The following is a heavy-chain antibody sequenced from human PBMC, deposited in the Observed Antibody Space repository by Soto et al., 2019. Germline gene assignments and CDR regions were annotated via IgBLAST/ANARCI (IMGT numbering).Heavy chain of an antibody. CDR1: GFTFTSYW. CDR3: VREIASRL. Sequence: EVQVVESGGGLVQPGGSLRLSCAASGFTFTSYWMTWVRQAPGRGLEWVARIHKDGSEKSYVDSVTGRFTNSRDNAKSSLYLQMNSVRADDTAAYYCVREIASRLWGKGTTVIVSS. V-gene: IGHV3-7*01. J-gene: IGHJ6*01. CDR2: IHKDGSEK. D-gene: IGHD2-21*01.